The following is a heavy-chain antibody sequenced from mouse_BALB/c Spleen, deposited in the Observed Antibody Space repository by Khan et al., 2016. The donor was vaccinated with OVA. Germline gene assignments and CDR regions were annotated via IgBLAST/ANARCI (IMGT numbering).Heavy chain of an antibody. J-gene: IGHJ2*01. CDR3: ARPAYDGYDDY. CDR1: GYTFTDYA. V-gene: IGHV1S137*01. D-gene: IGHD2-3*01. CDR2: ISTYSGNK. Sequence: VQLQESGPELVRPGVSVKISCKGSGYTFTDYAMYWVKQSHAKSLEWIGLISTYSGNKNYNQKFKGKATMTVDKSSSTAYMELARLQSEDSAIDYCARPAYDGYDDYWGQGTTLTVSS.